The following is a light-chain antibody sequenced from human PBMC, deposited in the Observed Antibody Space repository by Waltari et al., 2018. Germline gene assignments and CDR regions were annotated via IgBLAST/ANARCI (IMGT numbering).Light chain of an antibody. V-gene: IGKV1-5*01. CDR1: QSISSW. CDR2: KAS. CDR3: QQYNSAPLT. J-gene: IGKJ4*01. Sequence: DIQMTQSPSSLSASVGDKVTIPCQARQSISSWLAWYQQKPGKAPKPLSYKASSLESGVPSRFSGSGSGTDFTLTISSLQPEDFATYYCQQYNSAPLTFGGGTKVEIK.